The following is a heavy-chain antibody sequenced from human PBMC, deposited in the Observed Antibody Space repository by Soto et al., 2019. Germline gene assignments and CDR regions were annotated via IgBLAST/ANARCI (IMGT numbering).Heavy chain of an antibody. CDR2: IYYSGST. CDR3: ARLFPRVVPAAIYFDY. D-gene: IGHD2-2*01. V-gene: IGHV4-39*01. CDR1: GCSISSSSYY. Sequence: PSETLSLTCTVSGCSISSSSYYWGWIRQPPGKGLEWIGSIYYSGSTYYNPSLKSRVTISVDTSKNQFSLKLSSVTAADTAVYYCARLFPRVVPAAIYFDYWGQGTLVTVSS. J-gene: IGHJ4*02.